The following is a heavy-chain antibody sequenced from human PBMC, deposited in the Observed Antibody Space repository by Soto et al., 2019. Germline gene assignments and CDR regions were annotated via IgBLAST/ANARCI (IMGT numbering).Heavy chain of an antibody. D-gene: IGHD1-26*01. CDR3: ARDIGGYTDD. J-gene: IGHJ4*02. CDR2: ISSSGSTI. V-gene: IGHV3-48*03. Sequence: EVQLVESGGGLVQPGGSLRLSCAASGFTFSSYEMNWVRQAPGKGLEWVSYISSSGSTIYYADYVKGRFTIPRDNAKHSLYLQMNSLRAEDTAVYYCARDIGGYTDDWGQGTLVTVSS. CDR1: GFTFSSYE.